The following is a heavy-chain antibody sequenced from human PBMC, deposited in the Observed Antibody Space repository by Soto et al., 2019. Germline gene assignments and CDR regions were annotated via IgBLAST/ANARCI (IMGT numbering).Heavy chain of an antibody. CDR3: ANFIAAAGPTDY. V-gene: IGHV3-66*01. CDR1: GLSVSSND. Sequence: GGSLRLSCAASGLSVSSNDMSWVRQAPGKGLECVSIIYSADNTFYVDSVKGRFIISRDNSKNTLYLQMNSLRAEDTAVYYCANFIAAAGPTDYWGQGILVTVSS. J-gene: IGHJ4*02. D-gene: IGHD6-13*01. CDR2: IYSADNT.